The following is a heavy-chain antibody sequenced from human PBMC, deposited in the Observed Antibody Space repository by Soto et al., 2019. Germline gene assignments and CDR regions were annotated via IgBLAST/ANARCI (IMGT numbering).Heavy chain of an antibody. Sequence: PSETLSLTCSVSGGSMNNYYWSWIRQPAGKGLEWIGRIYSTGSTNYNPSLKSRLTMSLDTSKNQFSLNLSSVIVADTAMYYCAIGLTVAGRRHYFDHWGQGILVTVSS. V-gene: IGHV4-4*07. D-gene: IGHD6-19*01. CDR3: AIGLTVAGRRHYFDH. J-gene: IGHJ4*02. CDR2: IYSTGST. CDR1: GGSMNNYY.